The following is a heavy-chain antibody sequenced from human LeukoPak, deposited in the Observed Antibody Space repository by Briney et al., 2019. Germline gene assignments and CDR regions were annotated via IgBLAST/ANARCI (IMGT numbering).Heavy chain of an antibody. J-gene: IGHJ3*02. CDR1: GFTFSSYA. CDR3: ARGRTMIRGVPDAFDI. Sequence: GGSLRLYCAASGFTFSSYAMHWVRQAPGKGLEWVAIISYGGSNKYSADSVKGRFTISRDNSKNTLYLQMNSLRPEDTAIYYCARGRTMIRGVPDAFDIWGQGTMVTVSS. V-gene: IGHV3-30-3*01. D-gene: IGHD3-10*01. CDR2: ISYGGSNK.